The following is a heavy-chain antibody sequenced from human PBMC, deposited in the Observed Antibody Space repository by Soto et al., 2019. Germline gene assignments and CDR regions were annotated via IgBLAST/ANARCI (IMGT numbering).Heavy chain of an antibody. D-gene: IGHD1-26*01. CDR1: GFTFSSYE. CDR2: ISSSGSTI. Sequence: QAGGSLRLSCAASGFTFSSYEMNWVRQAPGKGLEWVSYISSSGSTIYYADSVKGRFTISRDNAKNSLYLQMNSLRAEDTAVYYCASRVGATTGWVYWGQGTLVTVSS. V-gene: IGHV3-48*03. CDR3: ASRVGATTGWVY. J-gene: IGHJ4*02.